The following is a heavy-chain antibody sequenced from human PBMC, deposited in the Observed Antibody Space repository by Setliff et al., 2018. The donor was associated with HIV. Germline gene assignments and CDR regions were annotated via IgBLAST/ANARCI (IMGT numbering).Heavy chain of an antibody. CDR3: ARGPYSSGFKTWRDYYYYYGILTGYYGDAFDI. Sequence: ASVKVSCKASGYTFTDYYMHWVRQAPGQGLEWMGIINPSGGSTSYAQKFQGRVTMTRDTSTSTVYMELSSLRSEDTAVYYCARGPYSSGFKTWRDYYYYYGILTGYYGDAFDIWGQGTMVTVSS. D-gene: IGHD3-9*01. V-gene: IGHV1-46*01. CDR1: GYTFTDYY. J-gene: IGHJ3*02. CDR2: INPSGGST.